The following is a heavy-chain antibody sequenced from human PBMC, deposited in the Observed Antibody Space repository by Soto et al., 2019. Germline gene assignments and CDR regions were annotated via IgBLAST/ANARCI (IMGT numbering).Heavy chain of an antibody. J-gene: IGHJ4*02. D-gene: IGHD3-9*01. CDR2: VSPDRGNA. Sequence: QVQVVQSKAEVKKPGASVKVSCKTSGYTFTDYYINLVRQAPGQGLEWMGWVSPDRGNAGYAQQFHGRDCMTSDTSTRTVDMELTSLRSEDTAVYCWEVTTGYWGQGTMVTVAA. CDR3: EVTTGY. V-gene: IGHV1-8*01. CDR1: GYTFTDYY.